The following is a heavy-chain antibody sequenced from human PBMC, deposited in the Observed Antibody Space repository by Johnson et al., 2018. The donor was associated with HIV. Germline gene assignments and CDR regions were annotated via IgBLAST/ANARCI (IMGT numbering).Heavy chain of an antibody. V-gene: IGHV3-30-3*01. D-gene: IGHD3-16*01. J-gene: IGHJ3*02. CDR2: VSFDGSNK. Sequence: QVQLVESGGGVVQPGRSLRLSCAASGFTFRNYGMHWVRQAPGKGLEWVASVSFDGSNKYYADSVKGRFTSSRDNSKNTLYLQMISLRTEDTAVCYCAREGESLLDAFDIWGQGTMVTVSS. CDR1: GFTFRNYG. CDR3: AREGESLLDAFDI.